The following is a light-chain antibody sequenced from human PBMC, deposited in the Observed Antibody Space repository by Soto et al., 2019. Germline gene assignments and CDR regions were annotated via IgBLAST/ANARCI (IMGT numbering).Light chain of an antibody. CDR3: QRRRNWPPVT. CDR1: QSVGSY. V-gene: IGKV3-11*01. J-gene: IGKJ5*01. CDR2: NAS. Sequence: EIVLTQSPATLSLSPGERATLSCRASQSVGSYLAWYQQKPGQAPRLLIYNASNRATGIPARFSGSGSGTDFILTISSLEPEDSAVYYCQRRRNWPPVTFGQGTRLEIK.